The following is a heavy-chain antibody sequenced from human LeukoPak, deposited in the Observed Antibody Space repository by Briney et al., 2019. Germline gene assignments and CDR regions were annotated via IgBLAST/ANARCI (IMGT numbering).Heavy chain of an antibody. V-gene: IGHV6-1*01. CDR2: TYYRSKRYN. CDR3: VRGGHFDY. D-gene: IGHD3-16*01. CDR1: GDSVSSSSSA. J-gene: IGHJ4*02. Sequence: SQTLSLTCAISGDSVSSSSSAWNWVRQSPSRGLEWLGRTYYRSKRYNDSVESVKSRIAINPDTSKNQFSLHLNSVTPEDTAVYYCVRGGHFDYWGQGTLVTVSS.